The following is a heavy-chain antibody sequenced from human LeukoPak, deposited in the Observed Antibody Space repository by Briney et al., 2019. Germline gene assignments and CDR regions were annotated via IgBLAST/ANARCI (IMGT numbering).Heavy chain of an antibody. CDR2: ISSSSGYI. J-gene: IGHJ3*02. CDR1: GFTFSSYA. CDR3: ARDRAVTTSAFDI. V-gene: IGHV3-21*01. D-gene: IGHD4-17*01. Sequence: GGSLRLSCAVSGFTFSSYAMSWVRQAPGKGLEWVSSISSSSGYIYYADSVKGRFTISRDNAKNSLYLQMNSLRAEDTAVYYCARDRAVTTSAFDIWGQGTMVTVSS.